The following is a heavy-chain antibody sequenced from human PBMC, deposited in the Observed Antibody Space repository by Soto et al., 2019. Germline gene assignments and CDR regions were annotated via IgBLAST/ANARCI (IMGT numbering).Heavy chain of an antibody. V-gene: IGHV1-69*13. CDR1: GYTFTSYA. J-gene: IGHJ5*02. D-gene: IGHD1-26*01. CDR3: ASSGYSGSYLGNRWNWFDP. CDR2: IIPIFGTA. Sequence: KRDGASVKVSCKASGYTFTSYAISWVRQAXGQGLEWMGGIIPIFGTANYGQKFQGRVTSTADESTSTAYMELSSLRSEDTAVYYCASSGYSGSYLGNRWNWFDPWGQGTLVTVSS.